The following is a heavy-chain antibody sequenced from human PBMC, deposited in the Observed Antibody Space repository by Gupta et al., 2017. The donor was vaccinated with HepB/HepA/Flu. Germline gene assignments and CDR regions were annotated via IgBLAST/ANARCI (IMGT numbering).Heavy chain of an antibody. V-gene: IGHV4-4*07. CDR3: ARDSEAFDF. D-gene: IGHD3-10*01. J-gene: IGHJ3*01. CDR2: ILGVGLT. CDR1: GESFSDYY. Sequence: QVQLQESGPGLVKSSETLSLTCTVSGESFSDYYWSWVRQPAGKGLEWIGRILGVGLTNYNPSFGSRVTMSIDTSKNQFSLKLKSVTAADTAIYYCARDSEAFDFWGQGTGVTVTS.